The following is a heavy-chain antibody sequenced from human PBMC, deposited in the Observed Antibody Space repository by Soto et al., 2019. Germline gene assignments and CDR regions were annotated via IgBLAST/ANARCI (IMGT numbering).Heavy chain of an antibody. CDR2: IYWDDDK. CDR3: TLIRTTVTTL. Sequence: QITLKESGPTVVKPTQTLTLTCTFSGFSLSTSGVGVGWIRQPPGKTLEWLALIYWDDDKRYSPSLKSRLTIXXDTSKNQVVLTMTNMDPVDTATYYCTLIRTTVTTLWGQGTLVTVSS. J-gene: IGHJ4*02. V-gene: IGHV2-5*02. CDR1: GFSLSTSGVG. D-gene: IGHD4-4*01.